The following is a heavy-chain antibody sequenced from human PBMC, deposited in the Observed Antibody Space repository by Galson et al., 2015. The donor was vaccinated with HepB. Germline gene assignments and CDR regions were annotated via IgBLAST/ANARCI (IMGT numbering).Heavy chain of an antibody. Sequence: SVKVSCKASGGTFSSYAVSWVRQAPGQGLEWMGGIIPILGIANYAQKFQGRVTITADESTSTAYMELSSLRSEDTAVYYCARGPSGSYFLDYWGQGTLVTVSS. CDR3: ARGPSGSYFLDY. J-gene: IGHJ4*02. CDR2: IIPILGIA. V-gene: IGHV1-69*10. D-gene: IGHD1-26*01. CDR1: GGTFSSYA.